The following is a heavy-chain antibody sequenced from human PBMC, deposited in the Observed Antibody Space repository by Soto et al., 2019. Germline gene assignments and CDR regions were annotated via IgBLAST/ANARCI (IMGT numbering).Heavy chain of an antibody. CDR1: GIMSSGYG. Sequence: QEQVVQSGPAMKEPGSSVKVSRRASGIMSSGYGFSWVRQAPGQGLEWVGRINPTLDSTQYAQNLQGRVSITVDKSTDTAYLEVTSLRLEDTAIYFCATMKRARLDSWGRGTVVTVSS. V-gene: IGHV1-69*09. J-gene: IGHJ4*02. CDR2: INPTLDST. D-gene: IGHD6-25*01. CDR3: ATMKRARLDS.